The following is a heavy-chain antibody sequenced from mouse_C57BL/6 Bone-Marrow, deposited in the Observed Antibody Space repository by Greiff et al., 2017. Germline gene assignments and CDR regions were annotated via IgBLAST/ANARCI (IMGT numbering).Heavy chain of an antibody. CDR3: ASITTVVALYAMDY. Sequence: VKLMESGPGLVQPSQSLSITCTVSGFSLTSYGVHWVRQSPGKGLEWLGVIWRGGSTDYNAAFMSRLSITKDNSKSQVFFKMNSLQADDTAIYYCASITTVVALYAMDYWGQGTSVTVSS. J-gene: IGHJ4*01. V-gene: IGHV2-5*01. CDR1: GFSLTSYG. CDR2: IWRGGST. D-gene: IGHD1-1*01.